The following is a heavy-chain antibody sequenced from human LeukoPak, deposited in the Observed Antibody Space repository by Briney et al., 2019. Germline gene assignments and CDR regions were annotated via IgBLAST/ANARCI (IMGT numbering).Heavy chain of an antibody. J-gene: IGHJ4*02. D-gene: IGHD3-10*01. CDR3: ARDGGSRSSPLDSDY. Sequence: SETLSLTCTVSGGSISNYYWGWIRQSPRRGLEWIGYIYYTGTTYYNPSLKSRVTISVDTSKNQFSLKLTSVTAADTAVYYCARDGGSRSSPLDSDYWGQGTLVTVSS. CDR1: GGSISNYY. V-gene: IGHV4-59*12. CDR2: IYYTGTT.